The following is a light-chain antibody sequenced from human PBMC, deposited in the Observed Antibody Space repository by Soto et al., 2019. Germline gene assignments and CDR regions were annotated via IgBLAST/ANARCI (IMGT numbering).Light chain of an antibody. CDR1: SSDVGGYDY. V-gene: IGLV2-11*01. CDR3: CSYGGSFPYV. J-gene: IGLJ1*01. Sequence: QSVLTQPPSVPGSPGQSVTISCTGTSSDVGGYDYVSWYQQRPGKAPKLLIYDVTKRPSGVPDRFSGSKSGNTASPTISGLQAEDEADFYCCSYGGSFPYVFGTGTKVTVL. CDR2: DVT.